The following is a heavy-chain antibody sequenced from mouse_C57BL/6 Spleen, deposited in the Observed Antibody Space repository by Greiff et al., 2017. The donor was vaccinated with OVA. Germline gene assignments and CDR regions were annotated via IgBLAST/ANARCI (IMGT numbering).Heavy chain of an antibody. J-gene: IGHJ4*01. CDR3: ASPNWDRNAMDY. Sequence: ESGGDLVKPGGSLKLSCAASGFTFSSYGMSWVRQTPDKRLEWVATISSGGSYTYYPDSVKGRFTISRDNAKNTLYLQMSSLKSEDTAMYYCASPNWDRNAMDYWGQGTSVTVSS. CDR2: ISSGGSYT. D-gene: IGHD4-1*02. CDR1: GFTFSSYG. V-gene: IGHV5-6*01.